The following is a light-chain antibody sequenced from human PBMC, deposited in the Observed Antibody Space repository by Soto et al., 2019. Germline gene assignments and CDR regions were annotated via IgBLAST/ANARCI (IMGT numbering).Light chain of an antibody. J-gene: IGKJ2*01. V-gene: IGKV1-5*01. CDR3: QHYNGY. CDR2: DAS. CDR1: QSISNW. Sequence: DIRMTQSPSTLSASIGDRVTITCRASQSISNWVAWYQQKPGEAPKVVIYDASTLAGGVPSRFSGSASGTEYTLTISSLQPDDFATYYCQHYNGYFGQGTMLEIK.